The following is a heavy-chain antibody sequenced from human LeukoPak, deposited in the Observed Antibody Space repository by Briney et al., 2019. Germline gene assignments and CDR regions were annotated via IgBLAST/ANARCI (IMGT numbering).Heavy chain of an antibody. CDR3: ARDLRRGYCGSAYGMDV. Sequence: GGSLRLSCAASGFTFSSYWMSWVRQAPGKGLEWVANIKQDGSEKYYVDSVKGRFTISRDNAKNSLYLQMNSLRAEDTAVYYCARDLRRGYCGSAYGMDVWGQGTTVTVSS. CDR2: IKQDGSEK. J-gene: IGHJ6*02. CDR1: GFTFSSYW. V-gene: IGHV3-7*01. D-gene: IGHD3-10*01.